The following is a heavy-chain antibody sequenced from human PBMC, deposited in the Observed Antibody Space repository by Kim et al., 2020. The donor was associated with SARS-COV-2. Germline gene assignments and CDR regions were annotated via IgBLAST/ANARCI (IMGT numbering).Heavy chain of an antibody. CDR2: INPNSGGT. J-gene: IGHJ6*02. V-gene: IGHV1-2*02. CDR1: GYTFTGYY. D-gene: IGHD3-10*01. CDR3: ARDANRGYYYGSGRGMDV. Sequence: ASVKVSCKASGYTFTGYYMHWVRQAPGQGLEWMGWINPNSGGTNYAQKFQGRVTMTRDTSISTAYMELSRLRSDDTAVYYCARDANRGYYYGSGRGMDVWGQGTTVTVSS.